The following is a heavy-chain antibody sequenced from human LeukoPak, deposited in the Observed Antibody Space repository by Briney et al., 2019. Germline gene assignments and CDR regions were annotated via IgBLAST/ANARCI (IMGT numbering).Heavy chain of an antibody. CDR1: GYTFTSYD. D-gene: IGHD1-26*01. CDR2: IIPILGIA. V-gene: IGHV1-69*04. Sequence: SVKVSCMASGYTFTSYDINWVRQAPGQGLEWMGRIIPILGIANYAQKFQGRVTITADKSTSTAYMELSRLRSDDTAVYYCARGGGMKWELRFQHWGQGTLVTVSS. J-gene: IGHJ1*01. CDR3: ARGGGMKWELRFQH.